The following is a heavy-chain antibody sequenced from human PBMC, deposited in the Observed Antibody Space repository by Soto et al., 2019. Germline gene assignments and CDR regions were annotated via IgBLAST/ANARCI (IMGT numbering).Heavy chain of an antibody. CDR3: AKDRSMPTVTNANLGY. D-gene: IGHD5-12*01. J-gene: IGHJ4*02. Sequence: QVQLVESGGGVVQPGRSLRLSCAASGFTFSSYGMHWVRQAPGKGLEWVAVISYDGSNKYYADSVKGRFTISRDNSKNTLYLKMNSLRAEDTAVYYCAKDRSMPTVTNANLGYWGQGTLVTVSS. CDR2: ISYDGSNK. CDR1: GFTFSSYG. V-gene: IGHV3-30*18.